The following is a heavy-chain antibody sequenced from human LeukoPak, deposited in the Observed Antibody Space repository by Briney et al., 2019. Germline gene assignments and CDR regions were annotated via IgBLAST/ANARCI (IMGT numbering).Heavy chain of an antibody. J-gene: IGHJ4*02. D-gene: IGHD4-23*01. Sequence: GGSLRLSCAPSGFTFSNCWIHWVRQAPGKGLVWVSRINCDGSSTRYADSVKGRFTTSRDNAKNTMFLHMKSLRVEDKAVYYCARDFDYGGGLWGQGTLVTVSS. CDR3: ARDFDYGGGL. V-gene: IGHV3-74*01. CDR1: GFTFSNCW. CDR2: INCDGSST.